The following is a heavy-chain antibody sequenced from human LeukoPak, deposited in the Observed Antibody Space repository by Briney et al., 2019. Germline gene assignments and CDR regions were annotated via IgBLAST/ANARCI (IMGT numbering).Heavy chain of an antibody. J-gene: IGHJ4*02. Sequence: GGSLRLSCEASGFIFNNSPMTWVRQAPGKGLEWVSSISGSSVGIYYADSVKGRFTISRDNSKNMLYVQMNSLRAEDTAVYYCAKGSKAYYGSGSFYLSRDHFISRWGQGTLVTVSS. CDR2: ISGSSVGI. CDR3: AKGSKAYYGSGSFYLSRDHFISR. V-gene: IGHV3-23*01. D-gene: IGHD3-10*01. CDR1: GFIFNNSP.